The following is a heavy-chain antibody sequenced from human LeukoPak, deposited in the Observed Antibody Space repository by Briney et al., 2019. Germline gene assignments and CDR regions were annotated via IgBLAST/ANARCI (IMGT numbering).Heavy chain of an antibody. Sequence: GGSLRLSCAASGFTFSSYAMSWVRQAPGKGLEWVSGINWNGGSTGYADSVKGRFTISRDNAKNSLYLQMNSLRAEDTALYYCARASSSGWASYNWFDPWGQGTLVTVSS. V-gene: IGHV3-20*04. CDR3: ARASSSGWASYNWFDP. CDR2: INWNGGST. J-gene: IGHJ5*02. CDR1: GFTFSSYA. D-gene: IGHD6-19*01.